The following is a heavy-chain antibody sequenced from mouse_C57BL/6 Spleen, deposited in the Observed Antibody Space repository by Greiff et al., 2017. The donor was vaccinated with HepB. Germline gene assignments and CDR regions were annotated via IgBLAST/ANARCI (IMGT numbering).Heavy chain of an antibody. CDR2: IYPGSGNT. J-gene: IGHJ3*01. CDR3: ARGDYGSRYGFAY. Sequence: QVQLQQSGPELVKPGASVKISCKASGYSFTSYYIHWVKQRPGQGLEWIGWIYPGSGNTKYNEKFKGKATLTADTSSSTAYMQLSSLTAEDSAVYYCARGDYGSRYGFAYWGQGTLVTVSA. V-gene: IGHV1-66*01. CDR1: GYSFTSYY. D-gene: IGHD1-1*01.